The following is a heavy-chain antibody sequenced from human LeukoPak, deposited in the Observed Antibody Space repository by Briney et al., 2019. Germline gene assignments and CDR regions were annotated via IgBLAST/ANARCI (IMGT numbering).Heavy chain of an antibody. CDR3: ARPRVTSNTYYFDY. V-gene: IGHV3-49*03. J-gene: IGHJ4*02. D-gene: IGHD2/OR15-2a*01. Sequence: PGGSLRLSCTASGFTFGDYAMSWFRQAPGKGLEWVGFIRSKAFGGTTEYAASVKGRFTISRDDSKNSLYLQMNSPKTEDTAVYYCARPRVTSNTYYFDYWGQGTLVTVSS. CDR2: IRSKAFGGTT. CDR1: GFTFGDYA.